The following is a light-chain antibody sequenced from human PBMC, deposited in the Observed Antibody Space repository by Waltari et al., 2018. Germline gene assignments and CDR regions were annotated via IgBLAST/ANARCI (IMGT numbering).Light chain of an antibody. CDR1: SSDVGGYNY. Sequence: QSALTQPASVSGSPGQSITISCTGTSSDVGGYNYVSWYQQHPGKAPKLMIYDVSKRPAGGSIGCSGSKSGNTASLTISGLQAEDEADYYRSSYTSSSTLEFGGGTKLTVL. V-gene: IGLV2-14*01. CDR2: DVS. J-gene: IGLJ2*01. CDR3: SSYTSSSTLE.